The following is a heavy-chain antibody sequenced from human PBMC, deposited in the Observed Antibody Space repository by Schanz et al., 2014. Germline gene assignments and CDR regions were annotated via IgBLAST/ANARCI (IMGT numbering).Heavy chain of an antibody. V-gene: IGHV4-30-4*07. D-gene: IGHD4-17*01. CDR2: IYSSGST. J-gene: IGHJ6*02. CDR3: ARDRGMTTSDYYYGMDV. CDR1: GGSISSGAYS. Sequence: QVQLQQWGAGLLKPSETLSLTCTVSGGSISSGAYSWSWIRQPPGKRPEWIGYIYSSGSTYYNPSRKSRVSMSIDTSKNQFSLKLSSVTAADTAVYYCARDRGMTTSDYYYGMDVWGQGTTVTVSS.